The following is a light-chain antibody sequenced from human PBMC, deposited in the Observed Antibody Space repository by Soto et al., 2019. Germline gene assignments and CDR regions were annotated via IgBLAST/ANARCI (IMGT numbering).Light chain of an antibody. CDR2: RND. Sequence: QSVLTQPPSASGTPGQRVTNSCSGSSSNIGNNYVHWYQQLPGTAPKLLIYRNDQRPSGVPDRFSGSKSGTSASLAISGLRSEDETDYYCTTWDDSLSAVVFGGGTKLTVL. CDR3: TTWDDSLSAVV. CDR1: SSNIGNNY. V-gene: IGLV1-47*01. J-gene: IGLJ2*01.